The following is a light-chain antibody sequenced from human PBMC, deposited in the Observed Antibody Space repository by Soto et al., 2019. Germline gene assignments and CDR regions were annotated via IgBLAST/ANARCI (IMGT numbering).Light chain of an antibody. Sequence: SYELTQPPSVSVSPGQTARITCSGAALPKKYAYWYQQKSGQAPVLVIYEDSKRPSGIPERFSGSSSGTMATLTISGAQVEDEADYYCYSTDSSGNHYVFGTGTKLTVL. V-gene: IGLV3-10*01. J-gene: IGLJ1*01. CDR1: ALPKKY. CDR3: YSTDSSGNHYV. CDR2: EDS.